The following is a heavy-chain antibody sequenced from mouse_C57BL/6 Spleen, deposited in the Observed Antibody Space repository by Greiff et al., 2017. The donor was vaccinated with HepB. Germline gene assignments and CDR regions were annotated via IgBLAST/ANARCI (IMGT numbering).Heavy chain of an antibody. Sequence: QVQLQQSGAELVRPGTSVKVSCKASGYAFTNYLIEWVKQRPGQGLEWIGVINPGSGGTNYNEKFKGKATLTADKSSSTAYMQLSSLTSEDSAVYFCARLRYYGSSYDWYFDVWGTGTTVTVSS. CDR3: ARLRYYGSSYDWYFDV. CDR1: GYAFTNYL. D-gene: IGHD1-1*01. CDR2: INPGSGGT. J-gene: IGHJ1*03. V-gene: IGHV1-54*01.